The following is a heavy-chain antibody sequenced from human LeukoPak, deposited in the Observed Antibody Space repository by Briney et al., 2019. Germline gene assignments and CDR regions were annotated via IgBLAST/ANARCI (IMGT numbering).Heavy chain of an antibody. V-gene: IGHV3-23*01. J-gene: IGHJ4*02. Sequence: GGSLRLSCAASGFTFSSYAMTWVRQAPGKGLEWVSSITGGGYSTYYADSVKGRFTISRDNSGNTLFLHMDSLRAEDTAVYYYAKDASYSGTYIANFDYWGQGTLVTVSS. CDR1: GFTFSSYA. CDR2: ITGGGYST. CDR3: AKDASYSGTYIANFDY. D-gene: IGHD1-26*01.